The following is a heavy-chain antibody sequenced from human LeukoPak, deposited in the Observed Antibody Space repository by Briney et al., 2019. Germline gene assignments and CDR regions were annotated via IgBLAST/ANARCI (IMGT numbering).Heavy chain of an antibody. D-gene: IGHD3-10*01. V-gene: IGHV3-21*01. Sequence: GGSLRLSCAASGFTFIDYSVSWVRQAPGKGLEWVSSISSSSYIFYADSLKGRFTISRDNAKNSLYLQMNSLRAEDTAVYYCARLRDYFAHAFDIWGQGTMVTVSS. CDR3: ARLRDYFAHAFDI. CDR2: ISSSSYI. CDR1: GFTFIDYS. J-gene: IGHJ3*02.